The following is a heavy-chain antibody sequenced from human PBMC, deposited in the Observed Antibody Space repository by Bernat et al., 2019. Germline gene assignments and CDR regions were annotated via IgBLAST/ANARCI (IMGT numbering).Heavy chain of an antibody. CDR2: ISSSSSYL. V-gene: IGHV3-21*01. J-gene: IGHJ3*02. Sequence: EVQLVESGGGPVKPGGSLRLSCAASGFTFSSYSMNWVRQAPGKGLEGVSSISSSSSYLYYADSVKGRFTISRDNAKNSLYLQMNSLRAEDTAVYYCASVAYCGGDCYYDAFDIWGQGTMVTVSS. CDR3: ASVAYCGGDCYYDAFDI. D-gene: IGHD2-21*02. CDR1: GFTFSSYS.